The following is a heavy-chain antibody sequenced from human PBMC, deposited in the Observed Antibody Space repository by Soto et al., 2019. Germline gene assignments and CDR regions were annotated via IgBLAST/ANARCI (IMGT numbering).Heavy chain of an antibody. V-gene: IGHV3-7*01. CDR1: GFLFSAYW. CDR3: VGYYDFWSGYYGEYYYYYYGMDV. J-gene: IGHJ6*02. CDR2: INRASSGT. D-gene: IGHD3-3*01. Sequence: GGSLRLSCAGSGFLFSAYWMSWVRHRPGKGLEWVAMINRASSGTHYVDSVQGRFTISRDNAKNSLYLQMNSLRAEDAAVYYCVGYYDFWSGYYGEYYYYYYGMDVWGQGTTVTVSS.